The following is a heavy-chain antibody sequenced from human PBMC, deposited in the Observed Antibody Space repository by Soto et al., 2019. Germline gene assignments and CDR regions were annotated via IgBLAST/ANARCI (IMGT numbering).Heavy chain of an antibody. J-gene: IGHJ4*02. V-gene: IGHV3-23*01. CDR2: ISGSGGST. CDR3: AKRQYKYHDSSGLDY. CDR1: GFTFSSYA. D-gene: IGHD3-22*01. Sequence: GGSLRLSCAASGFTFSSYAMSWVRQAPGKGLEWVSAISGSGGSTFYADSVKGRFTISRDNSKNTLYLQMNSLRAEDTAIYYCAKRQYKYHDSSGLDYWGQGTLVTVSS.